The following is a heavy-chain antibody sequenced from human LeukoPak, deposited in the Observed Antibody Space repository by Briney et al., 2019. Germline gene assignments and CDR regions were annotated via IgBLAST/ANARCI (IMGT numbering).Heavy chain of an antibody. CDR2: IYHSGST. CDR1: GYSISSGYY. Sequence: SETLSLTCTVSGYSISSGYYWGWIRQPPGKGLEWIGSIYHSGSTNYNPSLKSRVTISVDKSKNQFSLKLSSVTAADTAVYYCASGFGDYYYYYYMDVWGKGTTVTVSS. D-gene: IGHD3-16*01. J-gene: IGHJ6*03. CDR3: ASGFGDYYYYYYMDV. V-gene: IGHV4-38-2*02.